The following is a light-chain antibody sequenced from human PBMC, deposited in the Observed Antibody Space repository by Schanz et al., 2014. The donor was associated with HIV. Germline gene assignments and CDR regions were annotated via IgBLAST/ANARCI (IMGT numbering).Light chain of an antibody. Sequence: EIVLTQSPGTLSLSPGERATLSCRASQTVNPYSLAWYQQKRGQAPRLLIYGASTRATGIPARFSGSGSGTEFTLTISSLQSEDFAVYYCQQYTNWPPITFGQGTRLEIK. V-gene: IGKV3-15*01. CDR1: QTVNPY. CDR2: GAS. CDR3: QQYTNWPPIT. J-gene: IGKJ5*01.